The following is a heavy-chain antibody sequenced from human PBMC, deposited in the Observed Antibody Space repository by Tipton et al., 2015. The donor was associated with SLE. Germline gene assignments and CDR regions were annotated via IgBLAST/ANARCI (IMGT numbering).Heavy chain of an antibody. Sequence: TLSLTCTVSGASISSYSWSWIRQPAGKGLEWIGRIFARGSTNHNPSLNSRVTISVDTPKNQFSLKLSSVTAADTAVYYCAREATAIEVRYYYHYYMDVWGKGTTVTISS. V-gene: IGHV4-4*07. J-gene: IGHJ6*03. CDR2: IFARGST. CDR3: AREATAIEVRYYYHYYMDV. D-gene: IGHD5-18*01. CDR1: GASISSYS.